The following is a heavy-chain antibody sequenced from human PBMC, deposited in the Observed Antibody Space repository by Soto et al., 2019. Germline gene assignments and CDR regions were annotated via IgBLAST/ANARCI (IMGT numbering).Heavy chain of an antibody. J-gene: IGHJ5*02. CDR1: GGSFSGYY. Sequence: QVQLQQWGAGLLKPSETLSLTCAVYGGSFSGYYWSWIRQPPGKGLEWIGEINHSGSTNYNPSLKSRVTISVDTTKNQFSLKLSSVTAADTAVYYCAGVRQAKRFSTLNWFDPWGQGTLVTVSS. V-gene: IGHV4-34*01. D-gene: IGHD2-2*01. CDR3: AGVRQAKRFSTLNWFDP. CDR2: INHSGST.